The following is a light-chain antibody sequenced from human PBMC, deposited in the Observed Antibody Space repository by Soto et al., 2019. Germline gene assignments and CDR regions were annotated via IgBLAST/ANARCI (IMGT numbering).Light chain of an antibody. V-gene: IGKV3D-15*01. CDR1: QSIGSH. J-gene: IGKJ4*01. Sequence: EKVMTQSPATLSVSPGERATLSCRASQSIGSHLAWYQQKPGQAPRLLIYVASTRATGIPARFSGSGSGTEFTLTISSLQSEDFAVYYCQQSSTWPLTFGGGTKVEIK. CDR3: QQSSTWPLT. CDR2: VAS.